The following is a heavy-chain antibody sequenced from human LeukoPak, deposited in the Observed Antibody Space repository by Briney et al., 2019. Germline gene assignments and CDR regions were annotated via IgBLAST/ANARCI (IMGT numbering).Heavy chain of an antibody. V-gene: IGHV5-51*01. CDR1: GYTFTNYW. D-gene: IGHD4/OR15-4a*01. Sequence: GESLKISCKGSGYTFTNYWIAWVRQMPGKGPEWMGMIYPGDSDTRYSPSFQGHVTISADKSITTAYLQWSSLKSSDTAMYYCARHIGLTTRYFDYWGQGTLVTVSS. J-gene: IGHJ4*02. CDR3: ARHIGLTTRYFDY. CDR2: IYPGDSDT.